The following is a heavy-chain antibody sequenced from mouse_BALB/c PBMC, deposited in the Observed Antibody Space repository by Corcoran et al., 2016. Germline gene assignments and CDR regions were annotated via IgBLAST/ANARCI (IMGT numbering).Heavy chain of an antibody. CDR1: GFNLQDTY. J-gene: IGHJ1*01. V-gene: IGHV14-3*02. CDR3: ARWDWDFDV. Sequence: EVQLQQSGAELVKPGASVKLSCTASGFNLQDTYMHWVKQRPEQGLEWIGRIDPANGNTKYDPKFQGKATITADTSSNTAYLQLSSLTSEDTAVYYGARWDWDFDVWGAGTTVTVSS. CDR2: IDPANGNT.